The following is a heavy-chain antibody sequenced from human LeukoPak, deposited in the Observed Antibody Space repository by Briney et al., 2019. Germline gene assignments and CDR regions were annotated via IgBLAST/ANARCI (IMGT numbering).Heavy chain of an antibody. J-gene: IGHJ3*01. Sequence: GGTLRLSCAASGFTFSSYAMTWVRQAPAKGLEWVSYISSSGSIIYYADSVKGRLTISRDSAKNSLYLQMNSLRAEDTAVYYCARHDCHSNSDAFDVWGQGTMVTVSS. V-gene: IGHV3-48*03. CDR2: ISSSGSII. CDR1: GFTFSSYA. D-gene: IGHD2/OR15-2a*01. CDR3: ARHDCHSNSDAFDV.